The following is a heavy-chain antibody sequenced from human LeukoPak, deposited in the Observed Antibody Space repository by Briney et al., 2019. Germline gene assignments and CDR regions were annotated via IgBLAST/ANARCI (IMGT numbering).Heavy chain of an antibody. CDR1: GFTFDDYA. CDR2: ISWNSGSI. V-gene: IGHV3-9*01. CDR3: AKDIYYGDYNEGVDI. Sequence: GGSLRLSCAASGFTFDDYAMHWVRQAPGKGLEWVSGISWNSGSIGYADSVKGRFTISRDNAKNSLYLQMNSLRAEDTALYYCAKDIYYGDYNEGVDIWGQGTMVTVSS. D-gene: IGHD4-17*01. J-gene: IGHJ3*02.